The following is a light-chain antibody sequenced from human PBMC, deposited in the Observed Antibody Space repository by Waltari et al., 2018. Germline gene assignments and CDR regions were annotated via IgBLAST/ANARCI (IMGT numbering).Light chain of an antibody. V-gene: IGKV1-9*01. Sequence: IQLTQSPSSLSPSVGHRATIPCRHSQGISSNLAWYQQKPGKAPELLIFAASTLQSGVPSRFSGSGSGTDFTLTISSLQPEDFATYYCQQLSIYPYTFGQGTKLEIE. J-gene: IGKJ2*01. CDR1: QGISSN. CDR3: QQLSIYPYT. CDR2: AAS.